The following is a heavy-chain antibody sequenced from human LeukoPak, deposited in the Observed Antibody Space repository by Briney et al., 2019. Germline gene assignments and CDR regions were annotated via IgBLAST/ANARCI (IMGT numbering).Heavy chain of an antibody. J-gene: IGHJ6*04. CDR2: IWYDGSNK. Sequence: GGSLRLSCAASGFTFSSYGMHWVRQAPGKGLEWVAVIWYDGSNKYYADSVKGRFTISRDNSKNTLYLQMNSLRAEDTAVYYCARDNGVAAVSYYYYGMDVWGKGTTVTVFS. V-gene: IGHV3-33*01. CDR1: GFTFSSYG. CDR3: ARDNGVAAVSYYYYGMDV. D-gene: IGHD2-8*01.